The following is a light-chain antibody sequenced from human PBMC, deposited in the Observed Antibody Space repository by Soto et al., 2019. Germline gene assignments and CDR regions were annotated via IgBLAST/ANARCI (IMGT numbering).Light chain of an antibody. V-gene: IGLV7-43*01. CDR1: TGAVTSGYD. J-gene: IGLJ3*02. CDR3: LLHYADGWV. CDR2: STN. Sequence: QTVVTQEPSLTVSPGGTVTLTCASSTGAVTSGYDPNWFQHKPGQAPRALIYSTNNKYSWTPARFSGSLLGGKAVLTLSAVQPEDESEYYCLLHYADGWVFGGGTKLTVL.